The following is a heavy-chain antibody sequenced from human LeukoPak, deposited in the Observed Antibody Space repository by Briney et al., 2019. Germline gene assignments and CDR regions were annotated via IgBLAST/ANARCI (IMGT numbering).Heavy chain of an antibody. CDR1: GYTFTSYY. Sequence: GGSLRLSCAASGYTFTSYYMHWVRQAPGQGLEWMGIINPSGGSTSYAQKFQGRVTMTRDTSTSTVYMELSSLRSEDTAVYYCAREGSDSSGYPQKTFDYWGQGTLVTVSS. J-gene: IGHJ4*02. CDR3: AREGSDSSGYPQKTFDY. CDR2: INPSGGST. V-gene: IGHV1-46*01. D-gene: IGHD3-22*01.